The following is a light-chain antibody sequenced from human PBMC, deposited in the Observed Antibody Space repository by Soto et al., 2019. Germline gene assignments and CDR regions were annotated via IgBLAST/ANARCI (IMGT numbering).Light chain of an antibody. CDR2: LNSDGSH. V-gene: IGLV4-69*01. J-gene: IGLJ3*02. CDR1: SGHSSYA. Sequence: QSVLTQSPSASASLGASVKLTCTLSSGHSSYAIAWHQQQPEKGPRYLMKLNSDGSHSKGDGIPDRFSGSNSGAERYLTISSLQSEDEADYYCQTWGTGLLVFGGGTKVTVL. CDR3: QTWGTGLLV.